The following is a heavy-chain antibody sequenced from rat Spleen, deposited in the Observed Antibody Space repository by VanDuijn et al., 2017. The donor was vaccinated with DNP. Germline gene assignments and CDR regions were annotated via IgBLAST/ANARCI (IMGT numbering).Heavy chain of an antibody. CDR3: ARWNSGHFDY. CDR2: ISYDGSST. CDR1: GFTFSDYY. D-gene: IGHD4-3*01. Sequence: EVQLVESGGGLVQPGRSLKLSCAASGFTFSDYYMAWVRQAPKKGLEWVATISYDGSSTYYRDSVKGRFTISRDNAKSTLYLQMNSLRSEDMATYYCARWNSGHFDYWGQGVMVPVSS. J-gene: IGHJ2*01. V-gene: IGHV5-7*01.